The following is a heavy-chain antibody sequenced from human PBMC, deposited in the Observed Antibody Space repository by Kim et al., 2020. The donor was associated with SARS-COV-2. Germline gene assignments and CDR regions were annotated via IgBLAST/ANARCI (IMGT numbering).Heavy chain of an antibody. CDR2: IYSGGST. Sequence: GGSLRLSCAASGFTVSSNYMSWVRQAPGKGLEWVSVIYSGGSTYYADSVKGRFTISRDNSKNTLYLQMNSLRAEDTAVYYCARVEMATIHDAFDIWGQGTMVTVSS. J-gene: IGHJ3*02. V-gene: IGHV3-53*01. CDR3: ARVEMATIHDAFDI. D-gene: IGHD5-12*01. CDR1: GFTVSSNY.